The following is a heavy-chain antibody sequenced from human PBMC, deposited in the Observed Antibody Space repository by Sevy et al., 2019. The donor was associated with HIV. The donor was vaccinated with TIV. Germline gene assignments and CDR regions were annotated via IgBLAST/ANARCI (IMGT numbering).Heavy chain of an antibody. V-gene: IGHV3-30*18. CDR1: GFTFSSYD. CDR2: ILHGGSYR. CDR3: AKNRLPGGSYFSRHGLDV. Sequence: GGSLRLSCAASGFTFSSYDMHWVRQAPGKGLEWVAIILHGGSYREYVDSVRGRFTMSRDNSKNTMYLQVNGLSIEDTAVYYCAKNRLPGGSYFSRHGLDVWGRGTTVTVSS. J-gene: IGHJ6*02. D-gene: IGHD3-10*01.